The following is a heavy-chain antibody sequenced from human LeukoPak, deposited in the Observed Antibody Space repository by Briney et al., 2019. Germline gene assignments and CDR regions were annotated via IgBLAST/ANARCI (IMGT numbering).Heavy chain of an antibody. D-gene: IGHD4-17*01. CDR1: GGSIGGVHY. CDR2: IYSSGTT. J-gene: IGHJ3*02. CDR3: ARYTINGDFDI. V-gene: IGHV4-31*03. Sequence: ASETLSLTCTFSGGSIGGVHYWSWIRQHPAKGLEWMGYIYSSGTTYYNPSLKSRITISIDTSANQLSLRLSSVTAADTAVYYCARYTINGDFDIWGQGTTVIVSS.